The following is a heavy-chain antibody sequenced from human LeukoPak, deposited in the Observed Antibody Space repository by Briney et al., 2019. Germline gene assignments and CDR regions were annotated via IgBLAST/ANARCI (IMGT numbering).Heavy chain of an antibody. V-gene: IGHV3-30*02. D-gene: IGHD3-3*01. CDR1: GFNFNIYG. Sequence: GGSLRLSCAASGFNFNIYGIYWVRQAPGKGLEWVAFIQYDGSVKYYADSVKDRFTISRDNSKSTLYLQMNSLRGDDTAVYYCAKDPKGYTWSGWFDPWGQGTLVTVSS. J-gene: IGHJ5*02. CDR3: AKDPKGYTWSGWFDP. CDR2: IQYDGSVK.